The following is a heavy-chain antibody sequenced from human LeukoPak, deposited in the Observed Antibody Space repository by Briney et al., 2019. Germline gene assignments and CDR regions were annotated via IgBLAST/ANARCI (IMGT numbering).Heavy chain of an antibody. CDR2: INPSGGST. CDR1: GYTFTSYY. D-gene: IGHD6-6*01. V-gene: IGHV1-46*01. J-gene: IGHJ4*02. Sequence: ASVKVSCKASGYTFTSYYMHWVRQAPGQGLEWMGIINPSGGSTSHAQKFQGRVTMTRDTSISTAYMELSRLRSDDTAVYYCARGLGSSSSPGDYWGQGTLVTVSS. CDR3: ARGLGSSSSPGDY.